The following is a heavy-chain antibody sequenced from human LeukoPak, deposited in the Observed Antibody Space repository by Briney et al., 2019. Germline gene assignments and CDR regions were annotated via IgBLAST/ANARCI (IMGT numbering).Heavy chain of an antibody. V-gene: IGHV4-38-2*02. CDR2: IYHSGST. CDR1: GYSISSGYY. D-gene: IGHD3-16*01. CDR3: AREPRWAGDLGGFDS. J-gene: IGHJ4*02. Sequence: SETLSLTCNVSGYSISSGYYWGWIRQPPGKGLEWIGSIYHSGSTYYNPSLKSRVTISVDTPTNQFSLKLSSVTAADTAVYYCAREPRWAGDLGGFDSWGQGPLVTVSS.